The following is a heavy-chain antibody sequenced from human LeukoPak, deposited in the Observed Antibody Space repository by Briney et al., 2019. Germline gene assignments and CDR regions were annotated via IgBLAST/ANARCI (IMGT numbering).Heavy chain of an antibody. Sequence: GGSLRLSCAASGFTFSSYAMSWVRQAPGKGLEWVSSISGSGDTTYYADSVKGRFTISRDNSKNTLYLQMNSLRAEDTAVYNCAKDPMIVVVITFFDPWGQGTLVTVSS. J-gene: IGHJ5*02. CDR3: AKDPMIVVVITFFDP. V-gene: IGHV3-23*01. CDR1: GFTFSSYA. D-gene: IGHD3-22*01. CDR2: ISGSGDTT.